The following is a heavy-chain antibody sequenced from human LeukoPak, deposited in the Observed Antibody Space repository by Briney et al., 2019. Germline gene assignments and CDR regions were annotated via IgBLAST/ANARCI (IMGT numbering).Heavy chain of an antibody. CDR3: ARDLTTSYCSSTSCYGGFDY. V-gene: IGHV3-74*01. CDR1: GFTFSGYW. J-gene: IGHJ4*02. CDR2: INSDGSST. Sequence: GGSLRLSCAASGFTFSGYWMHWVRQAPGKGLVWVSRINSDGSSTSYADSVKGRFTISRDNAKNTLYLQMNSLRAEDTAVYYCARDLTTSYCSSTSCYGGFDYWGQGTLVTVSS. D-gene: IGHD2-2*01.